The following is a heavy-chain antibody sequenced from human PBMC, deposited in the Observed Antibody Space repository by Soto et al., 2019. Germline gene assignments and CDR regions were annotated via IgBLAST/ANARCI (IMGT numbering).Heavy chain of an antibody. CDR1: GYTFTSYV. CDR3: AGDSGYGDYEAFVDV. CDR2: ISAYNGNT. V-gene: IGHV1-18*01. D-gene: IGHD4-17*01. J-gene: IGHJ6*02. Sequence: QVQLVQSGAEVKKPGASVKVSCKASGYTFTSYVISWVRQAPGQGLERMGWISAYNGNTNHAQKLQDRVTMTTGTSTSTDYMELRSLRSDDTAVYYCAGDSGYGDYEAFVDVWGQGTTVTVSS.